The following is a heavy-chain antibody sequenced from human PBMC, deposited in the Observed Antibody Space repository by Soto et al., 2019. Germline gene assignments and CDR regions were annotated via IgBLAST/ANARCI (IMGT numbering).Heavy chain of an antibody. CDR3: ARGEEIAVAGKLSVFDI. D-gene: IGHD6-19*01. Sequence: ASVKVSCKASGDTYTSYYIHWVRQAPGQGLWWMGTFNPSGGGTFYAQKFQGRVTMPGDTSTSTVYMELSSLRSEDTAVYYCARGEEIAVAGKLSVFDIWGQGTMVTVS. CDR2: FNPSGGGT. V-gene: IGHV1-46*01. CDR1: GDTYTSYY. J-gene: IGHJ3*02.